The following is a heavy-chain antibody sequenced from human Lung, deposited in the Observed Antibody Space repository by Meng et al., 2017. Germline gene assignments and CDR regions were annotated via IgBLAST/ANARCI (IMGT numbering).Heavy chain of an antibody. D-gene: IGHD6-25*01. V-gene: IGHV1-2*06. CDR1: GYNFPDYY. CDR3: ARDEDISAAGKLFGDY. CDR2: INPKSGDT. Sequence: ASVKVSCKPSGYNFPDYYIHWVRRAPGQGLEWMGRINPKSGDTHYAKKFQARVTMTGDTSISTAYMELSGLRSDDTAMYCCARDEDISAAGKLFGDYWGQGTLVTVSS. J-gene: IGHJ4*02.